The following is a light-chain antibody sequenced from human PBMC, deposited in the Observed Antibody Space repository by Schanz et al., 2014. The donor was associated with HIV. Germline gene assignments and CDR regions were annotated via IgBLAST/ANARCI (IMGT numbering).Light chain of an antibody. CDR2: EVN. CDR1: SRDIGSYNF. Sequence: QSALTQPASASGSPGQSVTISCTGTSRDIGSYNFVSWYQHHPAEPPKLIIYEVNKRPSGVPNRFSGSKSGNTASLTVSGLQADDEADYYCSSYTTITTRVFGGGTKLTVL. J-gene: IGLJ3*02. CDR3: SSYTTITTRV. V-gene: IGLV2-8*01.